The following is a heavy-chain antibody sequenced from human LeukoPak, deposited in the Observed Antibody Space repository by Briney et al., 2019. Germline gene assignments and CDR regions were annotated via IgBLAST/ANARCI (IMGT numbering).Heavy chain of an antibody. V-gene: IGHV4-4*02. CDR2: IYHSGST. CDR3: ARGRDGDYAPYHYYGMDV. Sequence: SGTLSLTCAVSGGSISSGNWWSWVRQPPGEGLEWIGEIYHSGSTNYNPSLKSRVTISVDASKSQFSLKLTSVTAADTAVYYCARGRDGDYAPYHYYGMDVWGQGTTVTVSS. D-gene: IGHD4-17*01. J-gene: IGHJ6*02. CDR1: GGSISSGNW.